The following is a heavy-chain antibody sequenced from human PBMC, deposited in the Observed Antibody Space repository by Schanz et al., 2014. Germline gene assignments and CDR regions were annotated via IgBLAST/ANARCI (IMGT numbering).Heavy chain of an antibody. CDR1: GFTFGNYA. CDR2: ISTSGGST. CDR3: ARDRPSGYALDF. V-gene: IGHV3-23*04. J-gene: IGHJ4*02. D-gene: IGHD5-12*01. Sequence: EVQMVESGGGLVQPGGSLRLSCAGSGFTFGNYAMGWVRQAPGKGLEWVSSISTSGGSTYYADSVKGRFTISRDNSKKTLYVQMNSLRAEDTAVYYCARDRPSGYALDFWGQGTLVTVSS.